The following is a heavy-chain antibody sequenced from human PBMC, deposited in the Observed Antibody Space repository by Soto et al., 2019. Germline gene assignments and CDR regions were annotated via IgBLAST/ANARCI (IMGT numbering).Heavy chain of an antibody. V-gene: IGHV3-23*01. CDR3: AKSGFFRMEDYYYYGMDV. Sequence: LRLSCAASGFTFSSYAMSWVRQAPGKGLEWVSAISGSGGSTYYADSVKGRFTISRDNSKNTLYLQMNSLRAEDTAVYYCAKSGFFRMEDYYYYGMDVWGQGTTVTVSS. CDR2: ISGSGGST. D-gene: IGHD2-15*01. CDR1: GFTFSSYA. J-gene: IGHJ6*02.